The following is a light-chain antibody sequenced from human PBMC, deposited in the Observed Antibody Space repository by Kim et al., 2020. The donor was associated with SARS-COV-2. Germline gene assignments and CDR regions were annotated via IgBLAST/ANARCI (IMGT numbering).Light chain of an antibody. J-gene: IGLJ1*01. Sequence: QSVTIPCTGTSSDVGGYNYVSWYQQHPGKAPKLMIYEVSKRPSGVPDRFSGSKSGNTASLTVSGLQADDEADYYCSSYAGSNNFDVFGAGTKVTVL. CDR2: EVS. CDR1: SSDVGGYNY. V-gene: IGLV2-8*01. CDR3: SSYAGSNNFDV.